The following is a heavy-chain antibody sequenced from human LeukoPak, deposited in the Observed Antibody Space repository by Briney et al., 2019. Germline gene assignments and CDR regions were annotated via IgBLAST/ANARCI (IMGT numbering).Heavy chain of an antibody. CDR3: ARVGYGSFDY. CDR2: IYYSGST. CDR1: GGSISTYY. V-gene: IGHV4-59*01. D-gene: IGHD3-10*01. Sequence: SETLSLTCTVSGGSISTYYWSWIRQPPGKRLEWIGYIYYSGSTNYNPSLKSRVTMSVDTSKNQFSLKLTSVTAADTAVYYCARVGYGSFDYWGQGTLVTVSS. J-gene: IGHJ4*02.